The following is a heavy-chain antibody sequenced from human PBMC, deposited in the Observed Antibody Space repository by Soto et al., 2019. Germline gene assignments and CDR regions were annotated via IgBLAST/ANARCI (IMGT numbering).Heavy chain of an antibody. CDR2: ISGSGGST. Sequence: GGSLRLSCAASGFTFSSYAMSWVRQAPGKGLEWVSAISGSGGSTYYADSVKGRFTISRDNSKNTLYLQMNSLRAEDTAVYYCAKVVVDTAPHERYYYYYYGMDVWGQGTTVTVSS. J-gene: IGHJ6*02. V-gene: IGHV3-23*01. CDR3: AKVVVDTAPHERYYYYYYGMDV. D-gene: IGHD5-18*01. CDR1: GFTFSSYA.